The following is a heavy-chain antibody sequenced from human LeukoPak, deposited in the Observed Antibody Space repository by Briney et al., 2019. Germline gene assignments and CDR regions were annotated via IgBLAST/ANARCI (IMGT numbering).Heavy chain of an antibody. D-gene: IGHD3-22*01. CDR3: AKGGLYYYDSSGYFDY. Sequence: PGGSLRLSCAASGFTFSSYAMSWVRQAPGKGLEWVSAISGSGGSTYYADSVKGRFTISRDNSKNTLYLQMNSLRAEDTAVYYCAKGGLYYYDSSGYFDYWGQGTPVTVSS. J-gene: IGHJ4*02. CDR1: GFTFSSYA. CDR2: ISGSGGST. V-gene: IGHV3-23*01.